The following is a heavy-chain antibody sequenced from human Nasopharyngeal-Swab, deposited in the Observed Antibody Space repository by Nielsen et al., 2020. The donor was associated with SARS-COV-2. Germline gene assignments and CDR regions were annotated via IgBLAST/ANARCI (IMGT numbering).Heavy chain of an antibody. CDR3: ARAGIAARPGIDP. J-gene: IGHJ5*02. D-gene: IGHD6-6*01. Sequence: GALKISCAASGFTFSSYSMNWVRQAPGKGLEWVSYISSSSSTIYYADSVKGRFTISRDNAKNSLYLQMNSLRDEDTAVYYCARAGIAARPGIDPWGQGTLVTVSS. CDR1: GFTFSSYS. CDR2: ISSSSSTI. V-gene: IGHV3-48*02.